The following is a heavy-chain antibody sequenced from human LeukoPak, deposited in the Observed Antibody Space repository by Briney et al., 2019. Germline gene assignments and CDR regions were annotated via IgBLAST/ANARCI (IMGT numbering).Heavy chain of an antibody. V-gene: IGHV3-30*02. CDR2: IRYDGSNK. Sequence: GGSLRLSCAASGFTFSSYGMHWVRQAPGKGLGWVAFIRYDGSNKYYADSVKGRFTISSDNSKNTLYLQMNSLRAEDTAVYYCAKTYYDFWSGYSWGQGTLVTASS. CDR1: GFTFSSYG. D-gene: IGHD3-3*01. CDR3: AKTYYDFWSGYS. J-gene: IGHJ5*02.